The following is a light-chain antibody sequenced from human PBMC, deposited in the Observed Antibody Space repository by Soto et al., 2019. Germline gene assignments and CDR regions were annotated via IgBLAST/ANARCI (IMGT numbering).Light chain of an antibody. CDR3: LQAYTFPRT. V-gene: IGKV1-12*01. CDR1: QGIGGG. Sequence: DIQMTQSPSSVSASVGDRVTITCRASQGIGGGLAWFQQKPGKAPQLLIYRASTLQSGVPSRFSGSGSGADFILTINSLQPEDFATYYCLQAYTFPRTFGQGTKVDIK. CDR2: RAS. J-gene: IGKJ1*01.